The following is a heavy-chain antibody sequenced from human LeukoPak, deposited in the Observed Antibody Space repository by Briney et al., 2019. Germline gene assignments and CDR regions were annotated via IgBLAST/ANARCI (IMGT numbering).Heavy chain of an antibody. V-gene: IGHV1-8*01. CDR2: MNPNSGNT. CDR1: GYTFTSYD. J-gene: IGHJ4*02. D-gene: IGHD5-12*01. CDR3: VLARVDIVATREYYFDY. Sequence: GASVKVSCKASGYTFTSYDINWVRQATGQGLEWMGWMNPNSGNTGYAQKFQGRVTMTRNTSISTAYMELSSLRSEDTAVYYCVLARVDIVATREYYFDYWGQGTLVTVSS.